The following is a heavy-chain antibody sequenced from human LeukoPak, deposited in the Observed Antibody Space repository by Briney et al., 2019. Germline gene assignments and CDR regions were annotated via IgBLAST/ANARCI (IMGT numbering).Heavy chain of an antibody. CDR2: ISGSGGST. V-gene: IGHV3-23*01. CDR1: GFTFSSYA. Sequence: PGGSLRLSCAASGFTFSSYAMSWVRQAPGKGLEWVSAISGSGGSTYYTDSVKGRFTISRDNSKNTLYMQMNSLRAEDTAVYYCARGSRRGGGDCWGQGTLVTVSS. J-gene: IGHJ4*02. D-gene: IGHD2-15*01. CDR3: ARGSRRGGGDC.